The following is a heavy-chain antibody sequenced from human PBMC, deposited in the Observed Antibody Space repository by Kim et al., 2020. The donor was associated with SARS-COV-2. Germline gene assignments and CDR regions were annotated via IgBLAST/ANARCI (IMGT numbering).Heavy chain of an antibody. CDR3: ARSRRIVGATRGPYAFDI. Sequence: KSRVTISVDTSKNQFSRKLSSVTAADTAVYYCARSRRIVGATRGPYAFDIWGQGTMVTVSS. D-gene: IGHD1-26*01. J-gene: IGHJ3*02. V-gene: IGHV4-39*01.